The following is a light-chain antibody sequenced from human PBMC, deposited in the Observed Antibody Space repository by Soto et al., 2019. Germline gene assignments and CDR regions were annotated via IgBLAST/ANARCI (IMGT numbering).Light chain of an antibody. CDR3: QHRINWPLT. V-gene: IGKV3-11*01. CDR2: DAS. CDR1: QSVNNY. Sequence: EIVLTQSPATLSLSPGDRATLSCRTSQSVNNYVAWYQQTPGQPPRFLIYDASNRATGIPDRFSGSGSGTDFTLTISTLEPEDFAVYYCQHRINWPLTFGGRTKVEIK. J-gene: IGKJ4*01.